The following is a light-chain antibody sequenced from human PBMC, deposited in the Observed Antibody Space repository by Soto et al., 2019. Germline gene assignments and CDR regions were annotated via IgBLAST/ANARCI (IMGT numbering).Light chain of an antibody. CDR3: TSYTSGTYV. CDR2: EVS. CDR1: SSDVGSYNY. Sequence: QSALTQPASVSGSPGQSITISCTGTSSDVGSYNYVSWYQQHPGKAPKLMIFEVSNRPSGVSNRFSGSKSGNTASLTISGLQAEDEADYYRTSYTSGTYVFGTGTKDTVL. V-gene: IGLV2-14*01. J-gene: IGLJ1*01.